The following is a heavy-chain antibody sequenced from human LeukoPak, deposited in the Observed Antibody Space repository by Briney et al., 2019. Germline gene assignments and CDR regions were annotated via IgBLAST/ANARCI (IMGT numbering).Heavy chain of an antibody. D-gene: IGHD3-10*01. Sequence: ASVKVSCKASGYTFTTSGINWVRQAPGQGLEWMGWINTNTGNPTYAQGFTGRFVFSLDTSVSTAYLQISSLKAEDTAVYYCARDRVTMVRPRGSWFDPWGQGTLVTVSS. CDR2: INTNTGNP. J-gene: IGHJ5*02. V-gene: IGHV7-4-1*02. CDR3: ARDRVTMVRPRGSWFDP. CDR1: GYTFTTSG.